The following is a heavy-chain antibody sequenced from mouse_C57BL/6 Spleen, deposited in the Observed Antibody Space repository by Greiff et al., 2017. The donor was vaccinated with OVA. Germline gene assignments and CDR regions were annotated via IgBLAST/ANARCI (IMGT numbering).Heavy chain of an antibody. CDR3: ASDYYGSSYGFAY. CDR2: ISYSGST. CDR1: GYSITSGYD. J-gene: IGHJ3*01. D-gene: IGHD1-1*01. V-gene: IGHV3-1*01. Sequence: VQLKESGPGMVKPSQSLSLTCTVTGYSITSGYDWHWIRHFPGNKLEWMGYISYSGSTNYNPSLKSRISITHDTSKNHFFLKLNSVTTEDTATYYCASDYYGSSYGFAYWGQGTLVTVSA.